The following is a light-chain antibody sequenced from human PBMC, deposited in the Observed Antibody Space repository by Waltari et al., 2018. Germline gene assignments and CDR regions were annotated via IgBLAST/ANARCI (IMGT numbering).Light chain of an antibody. J-gene: IGKJ4*01. Sequence: EIVLTQSPGALSLSPGERATLSCRASKSVSSNFFAWYQQSPGQAPRPLIYDASTRATGIPSRFSGSGSGTDFTLTISRLEPEDFAVYYCQQYGSSPKVTFGGGTKVEIK. CDR3: QQYGSSPKVT. CDR1: KSVSSNF. V-gene: IGKV3-20*01. CDR2: DAS.